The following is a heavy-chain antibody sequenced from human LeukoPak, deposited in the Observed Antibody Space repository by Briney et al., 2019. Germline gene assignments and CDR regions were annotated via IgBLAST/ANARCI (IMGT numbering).Heavy chain of an antibody. V-gene: IGHV4-39*01. CDR3: ARHRAAAGHDY. CDR1: GGSVTYTNYY. J-gene: IGHJ4*02. CDR2: IYYNRKT. Sequence: PSETLSLTCTVSGGSVTYTNYYWGWIRQPPGKGLQWIGVIYYNRKTYYNPSLKSRVTVAVDTSKNQFFLKLSSVTAADTAVYYCARHRAAAGHDYWGQGTLVTVSS. D-gene: IGHD6-13*01.